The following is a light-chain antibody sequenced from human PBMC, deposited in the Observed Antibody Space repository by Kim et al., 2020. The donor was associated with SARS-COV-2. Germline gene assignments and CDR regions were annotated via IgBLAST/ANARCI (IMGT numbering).Light chain of an antibody. Sequence: ANQLTQSPSSLSASVGDRVTITCRASQDVTTGLAWYQQKAGKAPKLLIYDVSSLERGVPSRFSGSGSGTDFTLTISSLQPEDVAIYFCQQYKSYPITFGQGTQLEIK. CDR3: QQYKSYPIT. V-gene: IGKV1-13*02. CDR2: DVS. CDR1: QDVTTG. J-gene: IGKJ5*01.